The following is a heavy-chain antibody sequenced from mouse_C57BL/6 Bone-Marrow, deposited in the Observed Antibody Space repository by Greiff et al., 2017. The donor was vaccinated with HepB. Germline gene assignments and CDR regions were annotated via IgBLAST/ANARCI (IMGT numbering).Heavy chain of an antibody. Sequence: VQLQQPGAELVKPGASVKMSCKAYGYTFTSYWITWVKQRPGQGLEWIGDIYPGSGSTNYNEKFKSKATLTVDTSSSTAYMQLSSLTSEDSAVYYCARKDNYYGSSYGFAYWGQGTLVTVSA. V-gene: IGHV1-55*01. CDR2: IYPGSGST. CDR1: GYTFTSYW. J-gene: IGHJ3*01. D-gene: IGHD1-1*01. CDR3: ARKDNYYGSSYGFAY.